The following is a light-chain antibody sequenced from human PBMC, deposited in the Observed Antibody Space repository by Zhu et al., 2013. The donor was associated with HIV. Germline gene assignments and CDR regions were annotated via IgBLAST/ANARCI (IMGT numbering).Light chain of an antibody. CDR1: QSVSSN. V-gene: IGKV3-15*01. CDR3: QQYNNWPRT. Sequence: EMVMTQSPATLSVSPGERAILSCRTSQSVSSNLAWYQQKPGQAPRLLIYGASTRATGIPARFSGSGSGTEFTLTINSLQSEDFAVYYCQQYNNWPRTFGQGTKVEIK. J-gene: IGKJ1*01. CDR2: GAS.